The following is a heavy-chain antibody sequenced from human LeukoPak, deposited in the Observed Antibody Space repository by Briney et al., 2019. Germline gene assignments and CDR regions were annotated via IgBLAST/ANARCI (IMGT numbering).Heavy chain of an antibody. V-gene: IGHV3-11*01. CDR2: ISSSGSTI. Sequence: GGSLRVSCAASGFTFSDYYMSWIRQAPGKGLEWVSYISSSGSTIHYADSVKGRFTISRDNAKNSLYLQMNSLRAEDTAVYYCARDPDSSSSGTTHDYWGQGTLVTVSS. D-gene: IGHD6-6*01. J-gene: IGHJ4*02. CDR3: ARDPDSSSSGTTHDY. CDR1: GFTFSDYY.